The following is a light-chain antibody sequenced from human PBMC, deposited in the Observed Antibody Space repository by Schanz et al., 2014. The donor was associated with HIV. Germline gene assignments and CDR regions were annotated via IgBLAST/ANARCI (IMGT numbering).Light chain of an antibody. CDR1: QSVSSSY. Sequence: EVVLTQSPGTLSLSPGERATLSCRASQSVSSSYLAWYQHKPGQSPRLVIYATSTTAAGIPDRFSGTGSGTDFTLTISSLEPEDFAVYYCQQYSSSPRTFGQGTKVEI. J-gene: IGKJ1*01. CDR2: ATS. V-gene: IGKV3-20*01. CDR3: QQYSSSPRT.